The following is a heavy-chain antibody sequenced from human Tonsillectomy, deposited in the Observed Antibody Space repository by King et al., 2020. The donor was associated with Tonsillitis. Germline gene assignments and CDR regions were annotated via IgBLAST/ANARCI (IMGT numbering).Heavy chain of an antibody. J-gene: IGHJ4*02. V-gene: IGHV3-30-3*01. CDR2: MSNDGSNK. CDR3: AREGCGIFALDE. Sequence: VQLVESGGGVVQPGRSLRLSCAASGFPLSSYGMHWVRQAPGKGLEWVAVMSNDGSNKDYADSVKGRFTISRDTSKNILYLQMNSLRAEDTAAYYCAREGCGIFALDEWGQGILVTVSS. D-gene: IGHD3-3*01. CDR1: GFPLSSYG.